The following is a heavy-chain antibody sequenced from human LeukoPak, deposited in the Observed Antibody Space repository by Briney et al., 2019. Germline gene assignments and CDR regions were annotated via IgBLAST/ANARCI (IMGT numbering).Heavy chain of an antibody. CDR3: ATVGYSGSLHDAFDI. CDR2: IIPIFGTA. Sequence: SVKVSCKASGGTFSSYAISWVRQAPGQGLEWMGGIIPIFGTANYAQKFQGRVTITADKSTSTAYMELSSLRSEDTAVYYCATVGYSGSLHDAFDIWGQGTMVTVSS. D-gene: IGHD1-26*01. J-gene: IGHJ3*02. V-gene: IGHV1-69*06. CDR1: GGTFSSYA.